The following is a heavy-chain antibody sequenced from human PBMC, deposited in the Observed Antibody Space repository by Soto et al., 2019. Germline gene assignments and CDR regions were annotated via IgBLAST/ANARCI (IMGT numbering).Heavy chain of an antibody. D-gene: IGHD1-26*01. V-gene: IGHV4-59*01. Sequence: TLSLTCSVSGGSFTNYYWSWIRQPPGKGLEWVGHIHYSGSTKYTSSLKSRVAISVDTSKQHFSLRLSSVTAADTAVYYCARSPIVAPTPYIFDYWGQGTLVTVSS. CDR1: GGSFTNYY. J-gene: IGHJ4*02. CDR3: ARSPIVAPTPYIFDY. CDR2: IHYSGST.